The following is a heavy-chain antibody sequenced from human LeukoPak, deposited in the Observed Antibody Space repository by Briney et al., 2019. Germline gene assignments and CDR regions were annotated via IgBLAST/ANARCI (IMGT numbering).Heavy chain of an antibody. CDR1: GFTFSSYW. V-gene: IGHV3-7*03. CDR3: ARAADFWSGYYGGGYYYYYYMDV. CDR2: IKQDGSEK. Sequence: GGSLRLSCAASGFTFSSYWMSWVRQAPGKGLEGVANIKQDGSEKYYVDSVKGRFTISRDNAKNSLYLQMNSLRAEDTAVYYCARAADFWSGYYGGGYYYYYYMDVWGKGTTVTVSS. J-gene: IGHJ6*03. D-gene: IGHD3-3*01.